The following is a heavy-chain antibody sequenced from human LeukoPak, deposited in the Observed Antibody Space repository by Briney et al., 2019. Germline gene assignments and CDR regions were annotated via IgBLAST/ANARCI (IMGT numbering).Heavy chain of an antibody. Sequence: SVKVSCKASGGTFSSYATSWVRQATGQGLEWMGGIIPIFGTANYAQKFQGRVTITADESTSTAYMELSSLRSEDTAVYYCARAPLLAAAGTRGFDYWGQGTLVTVSS. D-gene: IGHD6-13*01. J-gene: IGHJ4*02. CDR2: IIPIFGTA. CDR3: ARAPLLAAAGTRGFDY. V-gene: IGHV1-69*01. CDR1: GGTFSSYA.